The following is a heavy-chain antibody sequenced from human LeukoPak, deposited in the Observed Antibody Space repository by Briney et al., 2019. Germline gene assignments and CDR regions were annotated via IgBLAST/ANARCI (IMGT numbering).Heavy chain of an antibody. Sequence: KPGGSLRLSCAASGFTFSSYSMNWVRQAPGKGLEWVSSISSSSSYIYYADSVKGRFTISRDNAKNSLYLQMNSLRAEDTAVYYCARDFSSILTGYDVHFDYWGQGTLVTVSS. CDR2: ISSSSSYI. D-gene: IGHD3-9*01. J-gene: IGHJ4*02. CDR1: GFTFSSYS. CDR3: ARDFSSILTGYDVHFDY. V-gene: IGHV3-21*01.